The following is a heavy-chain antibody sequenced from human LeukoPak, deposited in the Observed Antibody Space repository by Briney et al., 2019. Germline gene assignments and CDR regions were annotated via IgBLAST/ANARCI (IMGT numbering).Heavy chain of an antibody. CDR3: ARDYHGYSYGAYYYYMDV. J-gene: IGHJ6*03. D-gene: IGHD5-18*01. V-gene: IGHV3-11*04. Sequence: TGGSLRLSCAASGFTFSDYYMSWIRQAPGKGLEWVSYISSSGSTIYYADSVKGRFTISRDNAKNPLYLQMNSLRAEDTAVYYCARDYHGYSYGAYYYYMDVWGKGTTVTIPS. CDR1: GFTFSDYY. CDR2: ISSSGSTI.